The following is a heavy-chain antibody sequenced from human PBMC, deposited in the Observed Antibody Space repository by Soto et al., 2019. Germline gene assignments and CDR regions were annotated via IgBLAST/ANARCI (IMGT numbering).Heavy chain of an antibody. CDR2: ISSSSSTI. Sequence: GGSLRLSCAASGFTFSSYSMNWVRQAPGKGLEWVSYISSSSSTIYYADSVKGRFTISRDNAKNSLYLQMNSLRDEDTAVYYCARPEYSSSSYGLDVWGQATTVSVSS. CDR3: ARPEYSSSSYGLDV. J-gene: IGHJ6*02. CDR1: GFTFSSYS. D-gene: IGHD6-6*01. V-gene: IGHV3-48*02.